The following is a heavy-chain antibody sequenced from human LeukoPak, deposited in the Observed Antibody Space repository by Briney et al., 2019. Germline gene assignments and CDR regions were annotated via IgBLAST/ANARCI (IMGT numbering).Heavy chain of an antibody. CDR3: ARDGFTILGESYYYYYYMDV. J-gene: IGHJ6*03. V-gene: IGHV3-48*04. D-gene: IGHD3-3*01. CDR2: ISSSSSTI. Sequence: GGSLRLSCAASGFTLSSYSMNWVRQAPGKGLEWVTYISSSSSTIYYADSVKGRFTISRDNAKNSLYLQMNSLRAEDTAVYYCARDGFTILGESYYYYYYMDVWGKGTTVTVSS. CDR1: GFTLSSYS.